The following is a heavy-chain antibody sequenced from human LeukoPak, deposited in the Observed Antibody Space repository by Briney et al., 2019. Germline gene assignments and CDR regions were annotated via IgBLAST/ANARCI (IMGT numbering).Heavy chain of an antibody. CDR3: TRSRLGYCSGGSCYSFDY. Sequence: PGRSLRLSCTASGFTFGGYDMSWFRQAPGKGLEWVGFIRSKAYGGTTEYAASVKGRFTISRDDSKSIAYLQMNSLKTEDTAVYYCTRSRLGYCSGGSCYSFDYWGQGILVTVSS. CDR2: IRSKAYGGTT. V-gene: IGHV3-49*03. D-gene: IGHD2-15*01. CDR1: GFTFGGYD. J-gene: IGHJ4*02.